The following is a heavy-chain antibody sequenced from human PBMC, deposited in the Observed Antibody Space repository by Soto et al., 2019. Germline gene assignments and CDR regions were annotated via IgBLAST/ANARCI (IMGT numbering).Heavy chain of an antibody. V-gene: IGHV6-1*01. Sequence: PSQTLSLTCAISGDSVSSNSATWNWIRQSPSRGLEWLGRTYYRSKWYNDYAVSVKSRITINPDTSKNQFSLQLNSVTPEDTAVYYCAREDDILTGYYHNWFDPWGQGTLVTVSS. CDR3: AREDDILTGYYHNWFDP. CDR1: GDSVSSNSAT. CDR2: TYYRSKWYN. J-gene: IGHJ5*02. D-gene: IGHD3-9*01.